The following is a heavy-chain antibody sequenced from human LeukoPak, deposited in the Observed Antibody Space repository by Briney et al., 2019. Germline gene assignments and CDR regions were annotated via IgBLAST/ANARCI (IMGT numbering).Heavy chain of an antibody. Sequence: ASVKVSCKASGYTFTSYGISWVRQAPGQGLEWMGWISAYNGNTNYAQKLQGRVTMTTDTSTSTAYMELRSLRSDDTAVYYCARGRYDILTGYLFQFDYWGQGTLVTVSS. CDR1: GYTFTSYG. J-gene: IGHJ4*02. CDR3: ARGRYDILTGYLFQFDY. CDR2: ISAYNGNT. D-gene: IGHD3-9*01. V-gene: IGHV1-18*01.